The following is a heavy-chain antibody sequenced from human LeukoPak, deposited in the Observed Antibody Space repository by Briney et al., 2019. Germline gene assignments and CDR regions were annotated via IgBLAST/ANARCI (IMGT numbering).Heavy chain of an antibody. CDR2: IIPIFGTA. D-gene: IGHD3-3*01. CDR1: GGTFSSYA. Sequence: WASVKVSCKASGGTFSSYAISWVRQAPGQGLEWMGEIIPIFGTANYAQKFQGRVTITADESTSTAYMELSSLRSEDTAVYYCASATIFGVVDYYYYYMDVWGKGTTVTVSS. V-gene: IGHV1-69*13. CDR3: ASATIFGVVDYYYYYMDV. J-gene: IGHJ6*03.